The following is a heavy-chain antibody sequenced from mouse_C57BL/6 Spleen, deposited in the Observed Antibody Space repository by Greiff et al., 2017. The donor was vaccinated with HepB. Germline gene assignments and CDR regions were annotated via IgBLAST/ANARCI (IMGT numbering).Heavy chain of an antibody. CDR3: ARGFYYYGSSFDY. D-gene: IGHD1-1*01. CDR1: GYAFTNYL. CDR2: INPGSGGT. V-gene: IGHV1-54*01. J-gene: IGHJ2*01. Sequence: VQLQQSGAELVRPGTSVKVSCKASGYAFTNYLIEWVKQRPGQGLEWIGVINPGSGGTNYNEKFKGKATLTADKSSSTAYMQLSSLTSEDSAVYFCARGFYYYGSSFDYWGQGTTLTVSS.